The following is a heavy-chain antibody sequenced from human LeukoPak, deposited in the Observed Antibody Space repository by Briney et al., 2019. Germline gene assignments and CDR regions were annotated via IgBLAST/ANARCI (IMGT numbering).Heavy chain of an antibody. Sequence: SETLSLTCTVSGYSISSGYCWGWIRQPPGKGLEWIGSTYHSGSTYYNPSLKSRVTISVDTSKNQFSLKLRSVTAADTAVYYCARGQARLAWFDPWGQGTLVTVSS. V-gene: IGHV4-38-2*02. CDR3: ARGQARLAWFDP. D-gene: IGHD6-19*01. CDR2: TYHSGST. CDR1: GYSISSGYC. J-gene: IGHJ5*02.